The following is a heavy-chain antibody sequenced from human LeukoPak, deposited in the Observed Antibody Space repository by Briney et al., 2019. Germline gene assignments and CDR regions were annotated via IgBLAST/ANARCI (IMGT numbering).Heavy chain of an antibody. CDR3: ATHSSSWYAFDY. CDR2: IYYSGST. D-gene: IGHD6-13*01. V-gene: IGHV4-59*01. J-gene: IGHJ4*02. Sequence: PSETLSLTCTVSGGSISSYYWSWIRQPPGQGLEWIGYIYYSGSTNYNPSLKSRVTISVDTSKNQFSLKLSSVTAADTAVYYCATHSSSWYAFDYWGQGTLVTVSS. CDR1: GGSISSYY.